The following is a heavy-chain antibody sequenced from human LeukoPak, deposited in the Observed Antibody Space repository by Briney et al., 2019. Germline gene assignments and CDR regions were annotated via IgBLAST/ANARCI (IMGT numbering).Heavy chain of an antibody. J-gene: IGHJ5*02. CDR2: IFYSGGT. CDR1: GDSSSGYY. V-gene: IGHV4-59*01. CDR3: ARMSSRWYWFDP. D-gene: IGHD6-13*01. Sequence: SENLSLTCSGSGDSSSGYYWSWIRQPPGKGLQWIGYIFYSGGTNSNLSLKSRVTISVDTSKNQFSLKLSSVTAADTAVYYCARMSSRWYWFDPWGQGTLVTVSS.